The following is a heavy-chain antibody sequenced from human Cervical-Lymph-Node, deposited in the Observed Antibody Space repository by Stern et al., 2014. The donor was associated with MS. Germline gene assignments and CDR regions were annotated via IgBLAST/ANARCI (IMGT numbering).Heavy chain of an antibody. Sequence: QVQLVESGAEVRKPGSSVTVSCKASGGSFGTYAINWVRQAPGQGLEWMGGIIPIFGKANYAQSFKGRVTITADESTTTAYLELSSLRSEDTAVYYCARELSQVLVYWGQGTLVTVSS. CDR1: GGSFGTYA. CDR2: IIPIFGKA. J-gene: IGHJ4*02. CDR3: ARELSQVLVY. V-gene: IGHV1-69*01.